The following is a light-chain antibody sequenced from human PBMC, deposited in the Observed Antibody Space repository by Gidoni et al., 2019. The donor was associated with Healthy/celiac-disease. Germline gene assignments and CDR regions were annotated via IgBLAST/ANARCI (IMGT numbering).Light chain of an antibody. J-gene: IGKJ5*01. CDR3: QQRSNWPPIT. V-gene: IGKV3-11*01. CDR1: QSVSSY. CDR2: YAS. Sequence: EIVLPQSPATLSLSPGERATLSCRASQSVSSYFAWYQQKPGQAPRLLIYYASNRATGIPARFSGSGSGTDFTLTISSLEPEDFAVYYCQQRSNWPPITFGQGTRLEIK.